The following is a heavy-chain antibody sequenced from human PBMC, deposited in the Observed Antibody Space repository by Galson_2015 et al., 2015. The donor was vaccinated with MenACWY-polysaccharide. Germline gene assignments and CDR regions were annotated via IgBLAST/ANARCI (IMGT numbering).Heavy chain of an antibody. V-gene: IGHV4-39*07. J-gene: IGHJ4*02. Sequence: RSSHYWGWIRQPPGKGLEWIGTVSYSGSAYYNASLKSRVTISVDTSKNQFSLKLSSVTAADTAIYYCARAGRTDIVVVGYGWGFDYWGQGALVTVSS. D-gene: IGHD2-2*01. CDR3: ARAGRTDIVVVGYGWGFDY. CDR1: RSSHY. CDR2: VSYSGSA.